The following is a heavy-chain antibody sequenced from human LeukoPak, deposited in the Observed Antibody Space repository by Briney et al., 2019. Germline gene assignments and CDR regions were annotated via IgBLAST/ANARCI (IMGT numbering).Heavy chain of an antibody. V-gene: IGHV3-23*01. CDR1: GFTFSSYA. J-gene: IGHJ4*02. Sequence: GGSLRLSCAASGFTFSSYAMSWVRQAPGKGLEGVSAISGSGGSTYYADSVKGRFTISRDNSKNTLYLQMNSLRAEDTAVYYCAKGGLWFGEFPFDYWGQGTLVTVSS. CDR2: ISGSGGST. D-gene: IGHD3-10*01. CDR3: AKGGLWFGEFPFDY.